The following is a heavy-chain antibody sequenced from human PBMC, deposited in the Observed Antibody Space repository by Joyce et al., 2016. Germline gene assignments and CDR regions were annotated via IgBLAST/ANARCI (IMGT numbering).Heavy chain of an antibody. Sequence: QVQLQESGPGLVKPSETLSLTCTVSGGSVRSGNFYWSWIRQPPGEGLEWIGYTFNSGSTKYKPSLKSRVIISEDASKNEFSLTVSSATAADTAVYYCARGALYYYGSGSYRYWFFDIWGRGILVTVSS. V-gene: IGHV4-61*01. J-gene: IGHJ2*01. D-gene: IGHD3-10*01. CDR1: GGSVRSGNFY. CDR3: ARGALYYYGSGSYRYWFFDI. CDR2: TFNSGST.